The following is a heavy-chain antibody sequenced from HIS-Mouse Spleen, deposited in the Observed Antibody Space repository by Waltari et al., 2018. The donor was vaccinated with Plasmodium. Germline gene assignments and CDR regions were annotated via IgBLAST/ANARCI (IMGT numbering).Heavy chain of an antibody. J-gene: IGHJ3*02. D-gene: IGHD3-9*01. CDR3: ARAPIRDAFDI. Sequence: QVQLQQWGAGLLKPSETLSLTCAVYGGSFSGYYCRWIRQPPGKGLEWLGEINHSGSTNYNPSLKSRVTISVDTSKNQFSLKLSSVTAADTAVYYCARAPIRDAFDIWGQGTMVTVSS. CDR1: GGSFSGYY. V-gene: IGHV4-34*01. CDR2: INHSGST.